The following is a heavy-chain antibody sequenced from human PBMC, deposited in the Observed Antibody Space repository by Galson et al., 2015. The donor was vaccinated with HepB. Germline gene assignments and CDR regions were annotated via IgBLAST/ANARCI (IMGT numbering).Heavy chain of an antibody. D-gene: IGHD6-13*01. CDR3: ANNSSSWFILDY. V-gene: IGHV3-23*01. Sequence: SLRLSCAASGFTFSSYAMSWVRQAPGKGLEWVSAISGSGGSTYYADSVKGRFTISRDNSKNTLYLQMNSLRAEDTAVYYCANNSSSWFILDYWGQGTLVTVSP. CDR2: ISGSGGST. J-gene: IGHJ4*02. CDR1: GFTFSSYA.